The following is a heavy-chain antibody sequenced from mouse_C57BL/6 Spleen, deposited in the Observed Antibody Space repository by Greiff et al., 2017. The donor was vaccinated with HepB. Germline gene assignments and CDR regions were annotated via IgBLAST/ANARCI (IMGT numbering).Heavy chain of an antibody. J-gene: IGHJ1*03. D-gene: IGHD1-1*01. CDR2: FHPYNDDT. CDR3: ARGLLRSSYWYFDV. V-gene: IGHV1-47*01. CDR1: GYTFTTYP. Sequence: VQLQQSGAELVKPGASVKMSCKASGYTFTTYPIEWMKQNHGKSLEWIGNFHPYNDDTKYNEKFKGKATLTVEKSSSTFYLELSRLTSDDSAVYYCARGLLRSSYWYFDVWGTGTTVTVSS.